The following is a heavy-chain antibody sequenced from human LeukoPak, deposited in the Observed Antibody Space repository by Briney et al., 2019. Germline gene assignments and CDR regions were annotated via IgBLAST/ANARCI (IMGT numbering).Heavy chain of an antibody. V-gene: IGHV4-59*01. CDR1: GGSFSGYY. CDR3: ARTNHYDFWTFDY. CDR2: IYYSGST. J-gene: IGHJ4*02. Sequence: SETLSLTCAVYGGSFSGYYWSWIRQPPGKGLEWIGYIYYSGSTNYNPSLKSRVTIFVDTSKNQFSLKLTSLTAVDTAVYYCARTNHYDFWTFDYWGQGTLVTVSS. D-gene: IGHD3-3*01.